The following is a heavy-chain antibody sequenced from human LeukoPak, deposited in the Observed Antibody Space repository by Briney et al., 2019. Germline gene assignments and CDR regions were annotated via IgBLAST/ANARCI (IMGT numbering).Heavy chain of an antibody. D-gene: IGHD2-2*01. J-gene: IGHJ6*03. V-gene: IGHV3-7*01. CDR1: GFTFSGFW. Sequence: PGGSLRLSCSASGFTFSGFWMNWVRQAPGKGLEWVAKIKQDGSEIYYVDSVRGRFTISRDNAKNSLYLQMNSLRGEDTAVYFCARDSKGFIVVPAATTYYYYFMDVWGKGTTVTVSS. CDR2: IKQDGSEI. CDR3: ARDSKGFIVVPAATTYYYYFMDV.